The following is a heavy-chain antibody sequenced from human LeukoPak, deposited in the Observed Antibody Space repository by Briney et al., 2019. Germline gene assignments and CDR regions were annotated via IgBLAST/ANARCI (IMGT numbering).Heavy chain of an antibody. V-gene: IGHV3-9*01. D-gene: IGHD5-24*01. CDR1: GFTFDDYA. J-gene: IGHJ3*02. Sequence: PGRSLRLSCAASGFTFDDYAMHWVRQAPGKGLEWVSGISWNSGSIGYADSVKGRFTISRDNAKNSLYLQMNSLRAEDTALYYCAKEGSGDGYPNAFDIWGQGTMVTVSS. CDR3: AKEGSGDGYPNAFDI. CDR2: ISWNSGSI.